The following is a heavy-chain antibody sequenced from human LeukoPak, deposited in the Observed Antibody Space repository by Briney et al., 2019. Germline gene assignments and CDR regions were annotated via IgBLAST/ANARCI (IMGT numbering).Heavy chain of an antibody. J-gene: IGHJ5*02. CDR1: GGSISRSSYY. V-gene: IGHV4-39*01. CDR3: ARTLSSSGWSDWFDP. D-gene: IGHD6-19*01. Sequence: SETLSLTCTVSGGSISRSSYYWGWVRQPPGKGLDWIGSIYYSGSTYYNPSLKSRVTISVDTSKNQFSLKLSSVTAADTTVYYCARTLSSSGWSDWFDPWGQGTLVTVSS. CDR2: IYYSGST.